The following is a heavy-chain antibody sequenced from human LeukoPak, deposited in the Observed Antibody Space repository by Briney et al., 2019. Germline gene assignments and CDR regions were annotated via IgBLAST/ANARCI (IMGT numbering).Heavy chain of an antibody. Sequence: GESLKISCKGSGYSFTSYWIGWVRQMPGKGLEWMGIIYPGDSNTRYSPSFQGQVTISADKSISTAYLQWSSLKASDTAMYYCARHRAITMVRGVLRYYYYYMDVWGKGTTVTISS. CDR1: GYSFTSYW. CDR2: IYPGDSNT. J-gene: IGHJ6*03. D-gene: IGHD3-10*01. CDR3: ARHRAITMVRGVLRYYYYYMDV. V-gene: IGHV5-51*01.